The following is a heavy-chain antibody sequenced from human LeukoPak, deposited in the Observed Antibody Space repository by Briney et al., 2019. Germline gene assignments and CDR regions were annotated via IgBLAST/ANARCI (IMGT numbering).Heavy chain of an antibody. CDR3: AKYYDSSGY. V-gene: IGHV3-30*18. CDR2: ISYDGSNK. J-gene: IGHJ4*02. CDR1: GFTFSSYG. D-gene: IGHD3-22*01. Sequence: GGSLRLSCAASGFTFSSYGMHWVRQAPGKGLEWVAVISYDGSNKYYADSVKGRFTISRDNSKNTLYLQMNSLRAEDTAVYYCAKYYDSSGYWGQGTLVTVSS.